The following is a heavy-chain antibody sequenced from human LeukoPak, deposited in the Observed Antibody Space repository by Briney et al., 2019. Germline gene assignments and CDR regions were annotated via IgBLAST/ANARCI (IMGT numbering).Heavy chain of an antibody. J-gene: IGHJ4*02. CDR3: ATGTVTTAY. Sequence: ASLRVSSKDSVYTLTELSMHWVRQAPGKGLEWMGGFDPEDGETIYVQKFQGRVTMTEDTSTDTAYMELSSLRSEDTAVYYCATGTVTTAYWGQGTLVTVCS. CDR2: FDPEDGET. V-gene: IGHV1-24*01. CDR1: VYTLTELS. D-gene: IGHD4-17*01.